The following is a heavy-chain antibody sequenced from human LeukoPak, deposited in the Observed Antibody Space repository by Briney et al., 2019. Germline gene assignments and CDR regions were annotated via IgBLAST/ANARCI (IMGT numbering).Heavy chain of an antibody. CDR2: IGVSGTSR. J-gene: IGHJ2*01. V-gene: IGHV3-23*01. Sequence: GGSLRLSCAASGFTFSSYAVGWVRQPPGKGLEWVSVIGVSGTSRYYADSVKYRFTISRDNSKSTLYLQMNRLRVEDTAVYYCAKEAPGHFDLWGRGTLVTVSS. CDR1: GFTFSSYA. CDR3: AKEAPGHFDL.